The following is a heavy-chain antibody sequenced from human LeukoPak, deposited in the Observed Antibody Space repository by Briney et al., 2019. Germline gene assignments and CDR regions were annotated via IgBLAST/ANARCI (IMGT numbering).Heavy chain of an antibody. CDR3: ARDRDSSSSKYYFDY. V-gene: IGHV4-4*02. D-gene: IGHD6-6*01. CDR1: GGSISSSNW. Sequence: PSGTLSLTCAVSGGSISSSNWWSWVRQPPGKGLEWIGEIYHSGSTNYNPSLRSRVTISVDKSKNQFSLKLSSVTAADTAVYYCARDRDSSSSKYYFDYWGQGTLVTVSS. J-gene: IGHJ4*02. CDR2: IYHSGST.